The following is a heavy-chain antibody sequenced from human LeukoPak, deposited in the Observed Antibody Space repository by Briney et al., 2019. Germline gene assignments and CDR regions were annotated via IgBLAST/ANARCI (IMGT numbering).Heavy chain of an antibody. CDR2: ISGSGGST. CDR1: GFTFSSYA. Sequence: GGSLRLSCAASGFTFSSYAMHWVRQAPGKGLEWVSAISGSGGSTYYADSVKGRFTISRDNSKNTLYLQTNSLRAEDTAVYYCARLTITMIVVDPIWGQGTLVTVSS. V-gene: IGHV3-23*01. D-gene: IGHD3-22*01. CDR3: ARLTITMIVVDPI. J-gene: IGHJ4*02.